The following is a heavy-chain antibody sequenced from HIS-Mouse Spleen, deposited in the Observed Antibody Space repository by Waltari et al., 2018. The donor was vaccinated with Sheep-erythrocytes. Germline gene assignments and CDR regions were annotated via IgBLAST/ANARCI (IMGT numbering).Heavy chain of an antibody. V-gene: IGHV4-34*01. CDR3: ARSITMIVVVIKTNWFDP. CDR1: GGSFSGYY. D-gene: IGHD3-22*01. J-gene: IGHJ5*02. Sequence: QVQLQQWGAGLLKPSETLSLTCAVYGGSFSGYYWSWIRQPPGKGLEWIGEINHSGSTNHTPSLKGRVTISVATSKNQFSLKLSSVTAADTAVYYCARSITMIVVVIKTNWFDPWGQGTLVTVSS. CDR2: INHSGST.